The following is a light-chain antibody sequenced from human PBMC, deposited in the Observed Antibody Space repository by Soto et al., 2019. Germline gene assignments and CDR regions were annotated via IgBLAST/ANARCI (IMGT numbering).Light chain of an antibody. CDR2: NAS. V-gene: IGKV3-20*01. J-gene: IGKJ1*01. CDR3: QQYGTSPPMT. CDR1: QSVSSNS. Sequence: EIVLTQSPGTLSLSPGERATLSCRASQSVSSNSLAWYQQKPGQAPRLLIYNASSRATGIPDRFSGSGSGTDFTLTISRLEPEDFAVYYCQQYGTSPPMTFGQGTKVEIK.